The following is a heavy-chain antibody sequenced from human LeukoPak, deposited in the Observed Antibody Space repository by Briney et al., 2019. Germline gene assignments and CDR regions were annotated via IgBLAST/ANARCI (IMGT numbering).Heavy chain of an antibody. CDR3: ARDQSYAFGI. V-gene: IGHV3-48*01. Sequence: RGSLRLSCAAAGFTFSRYSMNWVRQAPGKGLEWISHISSDSTTYYAGSVKGRFTISRDNAKNLLSLQMNSLRAEDTAVYYCARDQSYAFGIWGPGAMVTVSS. J-gene: IGHJ3*02. CDR1: GFTFSRYS. CDR2: ISSDSTT.